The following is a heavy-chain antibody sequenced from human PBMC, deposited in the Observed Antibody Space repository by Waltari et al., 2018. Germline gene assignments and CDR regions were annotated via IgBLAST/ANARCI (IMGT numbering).Heavy chain of an antibody. Sequence: EVQLLQSVGHWVQPGGSLRRPCAPSFSTLGKAAISWVRQAPGTGLEWVSAISVSDFTYYTDSVRGRFTISRDTSKNTVYLQLNSLRGEDAAVYYCAKPFYNWDDPLDSWGQGTLVTVSS. V-gene: IGHV3-23*01. D-gene: IGHD1-20*01. CDR1: FSTLGKAA. CDR2: ISVSDFT. CDR3: AKPFYNWDDPLDS. J-gene: IGHJ4*02.